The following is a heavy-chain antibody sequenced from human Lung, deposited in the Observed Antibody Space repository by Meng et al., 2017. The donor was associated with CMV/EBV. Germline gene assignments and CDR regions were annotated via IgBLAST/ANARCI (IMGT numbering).Heavy chain of an antibody. CDR2: RNEAGSVK. V-gene: IGHV3-7*01. CDR1: GFTFTNYW. CDR3: AREYWGPDY. Sequence: GGSLRLSCAASGFTFTNYWMTWVRQAPGKGLEWVGNRNEAGSVKHYVDSVKGRFTMSRDNAKNSVYLQMNGLRADDTAVYFCAREYWGPDYWGQGTLVTVSS. D-gene: IGHD7-27*01. J-gene: IGHJ4*02.